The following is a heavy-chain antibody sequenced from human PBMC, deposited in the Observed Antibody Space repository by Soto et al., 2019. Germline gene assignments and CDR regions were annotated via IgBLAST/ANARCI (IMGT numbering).Heavy chain of an antibody. CDR2: IYYSGST. CDR1: GGSISSGGYY. CDR3: ARYSTVTSFDY. D-gene: IGHD4-17*01. V-gene: IGHV4-31*03. Sequence: QVQLQESGPGLVKPSQTLSLTCTVSGGSISSGGYYWSWIRQHPGKGLEWIGYIYYSGSTYYNPSHRRXXTXSXXTSKNQFSLQLSSVTAADTAVYYCARYSTVTSFDYWGQGTLVTGSS. J-gene: IGHJ4*02.